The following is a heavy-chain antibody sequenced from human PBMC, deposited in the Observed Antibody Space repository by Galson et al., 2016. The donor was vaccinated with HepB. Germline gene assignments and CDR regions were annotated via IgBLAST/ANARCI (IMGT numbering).Heavy chain of an antibody. Sequence: SLRLSCAASGFTFSRYGLRWVRQAPGKGLEWVAIIWYDGSDKYYADSVKGRFTISRDNSKNTLYLQMNSLRAEDTAVYYCARDPQYQLTNYYYYGMDVWGQGTTVTV. V-gene: IGHV3-33*01. J-gene: IGHJ6*02. D-gene: IGHD2-2*01. CDR1: GFTFSRYG. CDR3: ARDPQYQLTNYYYYGMDV. CDR2: IWYDGSDK.